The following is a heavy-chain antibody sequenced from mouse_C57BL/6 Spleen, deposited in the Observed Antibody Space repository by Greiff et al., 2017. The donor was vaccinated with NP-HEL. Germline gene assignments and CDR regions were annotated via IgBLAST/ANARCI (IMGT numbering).Heavy chain of an antibody. CDR3: AGLAQGAMDY. D-gene: IGHD2-2*01. J-gene: IGHJ4*01. CDR1: GYTFTSYW. Sequence: QVQLKQPGAELVKPGASVKLSCKASGYTFTSYWMQWVKQRPGQGLEWIGEIDPSDSYTNYNQKFKGKATLTVDTSSSTAYMQLSSLTSEDSAVYYCAGLAQGAMDYWGQGTSVTVSS. CDR2: IDPSDSYT. V-gene: IGHV1-50*01.